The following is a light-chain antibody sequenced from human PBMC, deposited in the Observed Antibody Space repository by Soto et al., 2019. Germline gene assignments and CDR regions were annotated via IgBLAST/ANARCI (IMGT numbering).Light chain of an antibody. J-gene: IGKJ2*01. CDR3: QQSYSTPYT. CDR1: QSISNY. CDR2: AAS. V-gene: IGKV1-39*01. Sequence: DIQMTQSPSSLSASVGDRVTITCRASQSISNYLNWYQQKPGKAPKLLIYAASSLQSGVHSRFSGSGSGTDFTVTIGSLQTEDFATYYCQQSYSTPYTFGQGTKLEIK.